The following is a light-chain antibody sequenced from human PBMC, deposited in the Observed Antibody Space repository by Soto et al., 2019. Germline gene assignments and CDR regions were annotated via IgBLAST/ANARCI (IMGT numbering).Light chain of an antibody. J-gene: IGKJ1*01. CDR2: NAS. V-gene: IGKV1-5*03. CDR1: QNINSW. CDR3: QQYKSYST. Sequence: DIQMTQSPSTLSASLGDRVTITCRASQNINSWLAWYQQKPGKAPNLLIYNASSLESGVPSRLSGSGSGTEFTLTISSLQPDDFATYYCQQYKSYSTFGQGTKVDIK.